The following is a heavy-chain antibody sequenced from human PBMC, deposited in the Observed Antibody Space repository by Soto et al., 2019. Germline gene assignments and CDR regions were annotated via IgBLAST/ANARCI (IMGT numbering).Heavy chain of an antibody. CDR3: AIDGYCSGGSCYSAPVFDY. CDR2: IWYDGSNK. D-gene: IGHD2-15*01. V-gene: IGHV3-33*01. CDR1: GFTFSSYG. J-gene: IGHJ4*02. Sequence: QVQLVESGGGVVQPGRSLRLSCAASGFTFSSYGMHWVRQAPGKGLEWVAVIWYDGSNKYYADSVKGRFTISRDNSKNTRYLQVNSMRAEDTAVYYCAIDGYCSGGSCYSAPVFDYWGQGTLVTVSS.